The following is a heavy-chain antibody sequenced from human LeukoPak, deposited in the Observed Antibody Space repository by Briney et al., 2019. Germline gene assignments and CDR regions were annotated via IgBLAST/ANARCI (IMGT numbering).Heavy chain of an antibody. J-gene: IGHJ4*02. V-gene: IGHV3-21*06. Sequence: GGSLRLSCAASGFTFSSYAMSWVRQAPGKGLEWVSVISSSSKYIYYADSVKGRFTISRDNAKNSLYLQMNSLRAEGTAVYYCARVSTAVSLAIDYWGQGTLVTVST. CDR1: GFTFSSYA. D-gene: IGHD6-13*01. CDR2: ISSSSKYI. CDR3: ARVSTAVSLAIDY.